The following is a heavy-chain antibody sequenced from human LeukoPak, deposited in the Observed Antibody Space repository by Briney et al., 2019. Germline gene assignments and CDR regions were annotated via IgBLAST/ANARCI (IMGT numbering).Heavy chain of an antibody. CDR3: ASGATTVFDY. CDR2: ISSSSSYI. CDR1: GFTFSSYS. Sequence: GGSLRLSCAASGFTFSSYSMNWVRQAPGKGLEWVSSISSSSSYIYYADSVKGRFTISRDNAKNSLYLQMNSPRAEDTAVYYCASGATTVFDYWGQGTLVTVSS. V-gene: IGHV3-21*01. J-gene: IGHJ4*02. D-gene: IGHD1-26*01.